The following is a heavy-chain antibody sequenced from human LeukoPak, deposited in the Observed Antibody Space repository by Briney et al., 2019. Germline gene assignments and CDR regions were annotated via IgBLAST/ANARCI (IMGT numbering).Heavy chain of an antibody. CDR2: IYSGGST. CDR1: GFTVSSNY. Sequence: GGSLRPSCAASGFTVSSNYMSWVRQAPGKGLEWVSVIYSGGSTYYADSVKGRFTISRDNSKNTLYLQMNSLRAEDTAVYYCARVYYDSSGYYPPYFDYWGQGTLVTVSS. CDR3: ARVYYDSSGYYPPYFDY. D-gene: IGHD3-22*01. J-gene: IGHJ4*02. V-gene: IGHV3-53*01.